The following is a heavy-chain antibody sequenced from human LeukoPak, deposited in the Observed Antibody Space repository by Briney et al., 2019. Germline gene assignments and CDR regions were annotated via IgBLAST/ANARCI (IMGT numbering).Heavy chain of an antibody. D-gene: IGHD3-3*01. CDR3: ARRGSITIFGVVTDYYYYMDV. CDR1: GGSCSGYY. J-gene: IGHJ6*03. Sequence: PSETLSLTGAVYGGSCSGYYWSWIRQPPGKGLEWIGEINHSGSTNYNPSLKSRVTISVDTSKNQFSLKLSSVTAADTAVYYCARRGSITIFGVVTDYYYYMDVWGKGTTVTVSS. V-gene: IGHV4-34*01. CDR2: INHSGST.